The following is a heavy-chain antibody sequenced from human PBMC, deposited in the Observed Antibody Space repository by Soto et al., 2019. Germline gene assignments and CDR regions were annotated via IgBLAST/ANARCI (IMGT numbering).Heavy chain of an antibody. D-gene: IGHD2-2*01. CDR3: ATDLVLPAAIALS. CDR2: ISGSGGST. CDR1: GFTFSSYA. J-gene: IGHJ4*02. V-gene: IGHV3-23*01. Sequence: EVQLLESGGGLVQPGGSLRLSCAASGFTFSSYAMSWVRQAPGKGLEWVSAISGSGGSTYYADSVKGRFTISRDNSKNSLYLQMNSLSAEDTAVYYCATDLVLPAAIALSWGQGTLVTVSS.